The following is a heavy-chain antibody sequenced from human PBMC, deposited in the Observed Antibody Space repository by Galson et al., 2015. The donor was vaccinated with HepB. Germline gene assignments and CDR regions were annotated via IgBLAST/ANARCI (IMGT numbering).Heavy chain of an antibody. V-gene: IGHV3-11*06. J-gene: IGHJ3*02. Sequence: SLRLSCAASGFTFSDYYMSWIRQAPGKGLEWVSYISSSSSYTNYADSVKGRFTISRDNAKNSLYLQMNSLRAEDTAVYYCASYPLGDFTMVRGAYAFDIWGQGTMVTVSS. CDR1: GFTFSDYY. CDR3: ASYPLGDFTMVRGAYAFDI. D-gene: IGHD3-10*01. CDR2: ISSSSSYT.